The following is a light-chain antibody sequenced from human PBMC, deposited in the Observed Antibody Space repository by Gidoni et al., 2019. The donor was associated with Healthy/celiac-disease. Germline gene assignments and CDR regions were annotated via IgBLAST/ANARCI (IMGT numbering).Light chain of an antibody. CDR3: QQYNSLVRT. CDR1: QSISSW. V-gene: IGKV1-5*03. J-gene: IGKJ1*01. Sequence: DIQMTQSPSTLSASVGDRATITCRASQSISSWLAWYQQKPGKAPKLLIYKASSLESGVPSRFSGSGSGTEFTLTISSLQPDDFATYYCQQYNSLVRTFGQGTKVEIK. CDR2: KAS.